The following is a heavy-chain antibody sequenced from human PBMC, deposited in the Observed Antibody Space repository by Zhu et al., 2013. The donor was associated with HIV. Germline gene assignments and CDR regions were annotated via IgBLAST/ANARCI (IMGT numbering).Heavy chain of an antibody. Sequence: QVQLVQSGAEVKKPGASVKVSCKASGYTFTSYDINWVRQATGQGLEWMGWMNPNSGNTGYAQKFQGRVTMTRNTSISTAYMELSSLRSEDTAVYYCARALPPRYRYFDWLRLTDAFDIWGQGTMVTVSS. CDR1: GYTFTSYD. V-gene: IGHV1-8*01. J-gene: IGHJ3*02. D-gene: IGHD3-9*01. CDR3: ARALPPRYRYFDWLRLTDAFDI. CDR2: MNPNSGNT.